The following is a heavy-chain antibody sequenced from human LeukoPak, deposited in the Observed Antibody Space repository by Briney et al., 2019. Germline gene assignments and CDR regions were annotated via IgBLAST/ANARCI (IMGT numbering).Heavy chain of an antibody. CDR3: AKDIRSRQGSITMIVVVTNGYFDY. V-gene: IGHV3-23*01. CDR2: ISGSGGST. Sequence: GGSLRLSCAASGFTFSSYAMSWVRQAPGKGLEWVSAISGSGGSTYYADSVKGRFTISRDNSKNTLYLQMNSLRAEDTAVYYCAKDIRSRQGSITMIVVVTNGYFDYWGQGTLVTVSS. J-gene: IGHJ4*02. CDR1: GFTFSSYA. D-gene: IGHD3-22*01.